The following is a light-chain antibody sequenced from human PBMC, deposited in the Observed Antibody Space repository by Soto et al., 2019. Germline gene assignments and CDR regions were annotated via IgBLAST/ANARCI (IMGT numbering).Light chain of an antibody. Sequence: EVVLTQSPGTLSLSPGERATLSCRASQSFRNNYLAWYQQRPGQAPRLLIYGVSRRASGIPDRFSGSGSEADFTLTISRLEPEDSGVYYCQHYDSTPGFTFGGGTKVEIK. CDR2: GVS. CDR3: QHYDSTPGFT. V-gene: IGKV3-20*01. CDR1: QSFRNNY. J-gene: IGKJ4*01.